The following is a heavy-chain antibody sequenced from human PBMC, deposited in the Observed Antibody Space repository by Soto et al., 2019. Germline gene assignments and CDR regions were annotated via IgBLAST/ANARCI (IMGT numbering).Heavy chain of an antibody. CDR3: AHRRTLVTTGLDWFDP. V-gene: IGHV2-5*02. J-gene: IGHJ5*02. Sequence: QITLKESGPTLVKPTQTLTLTCTFSGFSLSTSGVGVGWIRQPPGRALEWLALIYWDDDKRYSPSLKSRLTITKDTSKSQVVLTMTNMDPVDTATYYCAHRRTLVTTGLDWFDPWGQGTLVTVSA. CDR2: IYWDDDK. D-gene: IGHD4-4*01. CDR1: GFSLSTSGVG.